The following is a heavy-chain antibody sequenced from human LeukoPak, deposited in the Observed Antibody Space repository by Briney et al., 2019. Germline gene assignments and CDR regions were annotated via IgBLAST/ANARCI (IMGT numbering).Heavy chain of an antibody. V-gene: IGHV3-23*01. CDR3: AKDGGYYDSSGYYSFDY. J-gene: IGHJ4*02. CDR2: ISGSGGST. D-gene: IGHD3-22*01. Sequence: GGSLRLSCAASGFTFSSYWMSWVRQAPGKGLEWVSAISGSGGSTYYADSVKGRFTISRDNSKNTLYLQMNSLRAEDTAVYYCAKDGGYYDSSGYYSFDYWGQGTLVTVSS. CDR1: GFTFSSYW.